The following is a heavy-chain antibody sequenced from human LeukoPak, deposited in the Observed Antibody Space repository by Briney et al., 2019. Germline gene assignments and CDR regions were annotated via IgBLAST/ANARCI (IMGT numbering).Heavy chain of an antibody. J-gene: IGHJ6*04. CDR3: AELGITMIGGV. CDR1: GFTFSSYG. V-gene: IGHV3-23*01. Sequence: GGSLRLSCAASGFTFSSYGMSWVRQARGKGLEWVSAISGSGGSTYYADSVKGGFTISRDNSKNTLYLQMNSLRAEDTAVYYCAELGITMIGGVWGKGTTVTISS. CDR2: ISGSGGST. D-gene: IGHD3-10*02.